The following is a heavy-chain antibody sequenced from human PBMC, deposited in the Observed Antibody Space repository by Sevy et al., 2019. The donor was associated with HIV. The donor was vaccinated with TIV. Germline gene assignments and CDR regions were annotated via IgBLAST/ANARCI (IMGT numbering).Heavy chain of an antibody. CDR2: ISGPGLST. Sequence: GGSLRLSCAVSGFTFSSYSMTWVRQAPGKGLEWVSVISGPGLSTYYADSVKGRFTISRDNSQNTLYLQMNSLRVDDTATYYCAKALNPALESMIEVILRTLKGFDVWGQGTMVTVSS. V-gene: IGHV3-23*01. CDR3: AKALNPALESMIEVILRTLKGFDV. CDR1: GFTFSSYS. D-gene: IGHD3-22*01. J-gene: IGHJ3*01.